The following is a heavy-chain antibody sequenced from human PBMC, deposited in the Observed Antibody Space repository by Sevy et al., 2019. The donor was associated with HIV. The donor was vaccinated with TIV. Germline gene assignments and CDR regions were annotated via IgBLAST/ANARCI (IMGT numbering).Heavy chain of an antibody. V-gene: IGHV3-48*03. Sequence: GGSLILSCAASGFSFSSYEMNWVRQAPGKGLEWVSYISSSGSSTYYADSVKGRFTISRDNAKNSLYLQMNSLRAEDTAVYYCARGGRHRDVYNRKDAFDIWGQGTMVTVSS. CDR2: ISSSGSST. CDR1: GFSFSSYE. D-gene: IGHD1-1*01. J-gene: IGHJ3*02. CDR3: ARGGRHRDVYNRKDAFDI.